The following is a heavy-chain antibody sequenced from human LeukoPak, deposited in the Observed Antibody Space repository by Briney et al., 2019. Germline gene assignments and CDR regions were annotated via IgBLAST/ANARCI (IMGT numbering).Heavy chain of an antibody. CDR3: ARAGAYYDSSGYFSDAFDI. Sequence: ASVKVSCKASGYTFTGYYMHWVRQAPGQGLEWMGWINPNSGGTNYAQKFQGRVTMTRDTSISTAYMELSRLRSDDTAVYYCARAGAYYDSSGYFSDAFDIWGQGTMVTVSS. CDR2: INPNSGGT. D-gene: IGHD3-22*01. CDR1: GYTFTGYY. V-gene: IGHV1-2*02. J-gene: IGHJ3*02.